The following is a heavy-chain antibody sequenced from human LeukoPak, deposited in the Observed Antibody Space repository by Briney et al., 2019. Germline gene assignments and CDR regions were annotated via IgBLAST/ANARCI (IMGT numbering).Heavy chain of an antibody. CDR3: AKLAVKYDYVWGSYFDY. V-gene: IGHV3-23*01. CDR1: KFNFA. D-gene: IGHD3-16*01. CDR2: ISGSGDAT. Sequence: PGGSLRLSCAASKFNFAMSWVRQTADKRLEWVSAISGSGDATFYTDSVKGRFTISRDNSKNTLYLQMNNLRVEDTAVYYCAKLAVKYDYVWGSYFDYWGQGTLVTVSS. J-gene: IGHJ4*02.